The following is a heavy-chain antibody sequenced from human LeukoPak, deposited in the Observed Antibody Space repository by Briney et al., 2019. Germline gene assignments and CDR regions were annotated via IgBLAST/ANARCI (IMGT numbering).Heavy chain of an antibody. CDR2: ISSSGSTI. Sequence: GGSLRLSCAASGFTFSNYNMNWVRQAPGKGLEWVSYISSSGSTIYYADSVKGRFTISRDNAKNSLYLQMNSLRAEDTAVYYCARVGSGYYSDYYYYMDVWGKGTTVTISS. J-gene: IGHJ6*03. D-gene: IGHD3-22*01. V-gene: IGHV3-48*04. CDR3: ARVGSGYYSDYYYYMDV. CDR1: GFTFSNYN.